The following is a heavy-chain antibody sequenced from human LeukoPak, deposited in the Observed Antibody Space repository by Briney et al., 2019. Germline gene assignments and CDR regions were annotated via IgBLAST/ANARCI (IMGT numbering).Heavy chain of an antibody. CDR1: GFTFSDFY. J-gene: IGHJ4*02. Sequence: GGSLRLSCAASGFTFSDFYMSWVRQAPGKGLEWLSYISSSSSNANYADSVKGRFTISRDNAKNSLYLQMNSLRAEDTAVYYCAKGIELWLTYFDHWGQGTLVTASS. V-gene: IGHV3-11*03. CDR3: AKGIELWLTYFDH. D-gene: IGHD5-18*01. CDR2: ISSSSSNA.